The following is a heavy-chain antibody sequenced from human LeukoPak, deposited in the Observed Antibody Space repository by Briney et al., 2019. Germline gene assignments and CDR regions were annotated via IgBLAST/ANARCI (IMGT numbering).Heavy chain of an antibody. Sequence: SVKVSCKASGGTFSSYAISWVRQAPGQGLEWMGRIIPILGIANYAQKFQGRVTITADKSTSTAYMGLSSLRSEDTAVYYCAREDYDSSVHAFDIWGQGTMVTVSS. D-gene: IGHD3-22*01. V-gene: IGHV1-69*04. CDR3: AREDYDSSVHAFDI. J-gene: IGHJ3*02. CDR1: GGTFSSYA. CDR2: IIPILGIA.